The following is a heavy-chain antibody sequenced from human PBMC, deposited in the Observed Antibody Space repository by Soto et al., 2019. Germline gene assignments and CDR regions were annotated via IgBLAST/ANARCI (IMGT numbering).Heavy chain of an antibody. D-gene: IGHD3-22*01. J-gene: IGHJ4*02. Sequence: GGSLRLSCAASGLNFRSYSMSWVRQATGKGLEWVSYISSSSSTIYYADSVKGRFTISRDNAKNSLYLQMNSLRDEDTAVYYCARDGTDEVVIPIEFEYWGQGTLVTVSS. CDR3: ARDGTDEVVIPIEFEY. V-gene: IGHV3-48*02. CDR1: GLNFRSYS. CDR2: ISSSSSTI.